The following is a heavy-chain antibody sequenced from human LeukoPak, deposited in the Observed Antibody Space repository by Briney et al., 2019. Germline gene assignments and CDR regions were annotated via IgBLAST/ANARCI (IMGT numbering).Heavy chain of an antibody. CDR1: DGSISSYY. CDR2: IYYNGNT. D-gene: IGHD3-22*01. J-gene: IGHJ4*02. V-gene: IGHV4-59*08. CDR3: ARTYLGYYDSSGYAYYLDY. Sequence: PSETLSLTCTVSDGSISSYYWSWIRQPPGKGLEWIGYIYYNGNTKYNPSLKSRVTISVDTSKNQFSLKLRSVTAADTAVYYCARTYLGYYDSSGYAYYLDYWGQGTLVTVSS.